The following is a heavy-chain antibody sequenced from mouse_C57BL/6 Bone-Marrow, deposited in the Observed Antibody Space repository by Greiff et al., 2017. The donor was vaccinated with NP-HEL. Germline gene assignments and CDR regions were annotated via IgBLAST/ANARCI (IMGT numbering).Heavy chain of an antibody. J-gene: IGHJ3*01. CDR1: GFNIKDDY. CDR3: TTDYSNSFAY. D-gene: IGHD2-5*01. Sequence: VQLKQSGAELVRPGASVKLSCTASGFNIKDDYMHWVKQRPEQGLEWIGWIDPENGDTEYAPKFQGKATITADTSSNTAYLQLSSLTSEDTAVYYCTTDYSNSFAYWGQGTLVTVSA. CDR2: IDPENGDT. V-gene: IGHV14-4*01.